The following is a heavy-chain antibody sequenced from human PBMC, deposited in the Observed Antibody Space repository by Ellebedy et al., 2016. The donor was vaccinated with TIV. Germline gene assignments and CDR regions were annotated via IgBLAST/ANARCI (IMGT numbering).Heavy chain of an antibody. CDR2: IYQDGSDQ. V-gene: IGHV3-7*01. J-gene: IGHJ5*02. Sequence: PGGSLRLSCAASGFSFRSYWMSWVRQAPGKGLEWVANIYQDGSDQYYVDSVKGRFTISRDNANKSLFLQMNSLRVEDTAVYYCARRGSNGDYAVQVNSWFDTWGQGTLVTVSS. D-gene: IGHD2-21*02. CDR3: ARRGSNGDYAVQVNSWFDT. CDR1: GFSFRSYW.